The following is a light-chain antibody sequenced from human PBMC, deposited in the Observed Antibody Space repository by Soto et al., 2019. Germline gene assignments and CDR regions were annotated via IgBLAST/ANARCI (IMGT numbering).Light chain of an antibody. Sequence: QSVLTQTASVSGSPGQSNTISCTGTSSDVGRHNFVSWYQQRPGKAPKLMIFEVTKRPSGVSNRFSASKSGNTASLTISGVQPEDEADYYCCSYAGSTTWVFGGGTKVTVL. CDR3: CSYAGSTTWV. J-gene: IGLJ3*02. CDR2: EVT. CDR1: SSDVGRHNF. V-gene: IGLV2-23*02.